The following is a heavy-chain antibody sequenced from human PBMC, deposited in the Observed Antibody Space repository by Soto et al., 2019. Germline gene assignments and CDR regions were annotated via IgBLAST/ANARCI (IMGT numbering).Heavy chain of an antibody. Sequence: GPPVKVSCKASGGTFSSYAISWVRQAPGQGLEWMGGIIAIFGTANYAQKFQGRVTITADESTSTAYMELSSLRSEDTAVYYCARGLIVGATTPVYYYYGMDVWGQGTTVTVSS. CDR3: ARGLIVGATTPVYYYYGMDV. J-gene: IGHJ6*02. V-gene: IGHV1-69*13. CDR1: GGTFSSYA. CDR2: IIAIFGTA. D-gene: IGHD1-26*01.